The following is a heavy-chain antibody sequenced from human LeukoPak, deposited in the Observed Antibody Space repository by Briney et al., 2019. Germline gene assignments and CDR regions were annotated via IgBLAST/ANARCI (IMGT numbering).Heavy chain of an antibody. CDR1: GGTFSSYA. J-gene: IGHJ5*02. CDR2: IIPIFGTA. V-gene: IGHV1-69*06. Sequence: SVKASCKASGGTFSSYAISWVRQAPGQGLEWMGRIIPIFGTANYAQKFQGRVTITADKSTSTAYMELSSLRSEDTAVYYCARGEGYCTNGVCSSLGWFDPWGQGTLVTVSS. CDR3: ARGEGYCTNGVCSSLGWFDP. D-gene: IGHD2-8*01.